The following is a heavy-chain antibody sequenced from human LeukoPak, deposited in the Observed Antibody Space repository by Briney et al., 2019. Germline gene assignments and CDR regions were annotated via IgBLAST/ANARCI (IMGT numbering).Heavy chain of an antibody. V-gene: IGHV4-59*08. D-gene: IGHD1-26*01. Sequence: SETLSLTCTVSGGSISSYYWSWIRQPPGKGLEWIGYIYYSGSTNYNPSLKSRVTISVDTSKNQFSLKLSSVTAADTAVYYCARSDYTNSGSYLIGYWGQGTLVTVSS. CDR1: GGSISSYY. CDR3: ARSDYTNSGSYLIGY. CDR2: IYYSGST. J-gene: IGHJ4*02.